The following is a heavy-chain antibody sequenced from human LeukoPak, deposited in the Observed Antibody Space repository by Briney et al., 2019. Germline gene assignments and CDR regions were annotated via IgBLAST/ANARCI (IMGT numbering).Heavy chain of an antibody. Sequence: GGSLRLSCAASGFTFSSYAMSWVRQAPGKGLEWVSAISGSGGSTYYADSVKGRFTISRDNSKNTLYLQMNSLRAEDTAVYYCANDQVLRGWFGPNDYWGQGTLVTVSS. V-gene: IGHV3-23*01. D-gene: IGHD3-10*01. J-gene: IGHJ4*02. CDR1: GFTFSSYA. CDR2: ISGSGGST. CDR3: ANDQVLRGWFGPNDY.